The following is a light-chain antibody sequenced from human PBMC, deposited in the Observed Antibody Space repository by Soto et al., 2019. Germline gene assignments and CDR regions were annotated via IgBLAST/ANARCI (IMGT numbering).Light chain of an antibody. CDR3: QQYNSYQT. V-gene: IGKV1-5*03. Sequence: IQMTQSPSTLSASVGDRVTITCRASQSISTWLAWYQQKPGKAPKILIYKASSLESGVPSRFSGSGSGTEFTLTISSLQPDDFATYYCQQYNSYQTFGQGTKVDIK. CDR1: QSISTW. CDR2: KAS. J-gene: IGKJ1*01.